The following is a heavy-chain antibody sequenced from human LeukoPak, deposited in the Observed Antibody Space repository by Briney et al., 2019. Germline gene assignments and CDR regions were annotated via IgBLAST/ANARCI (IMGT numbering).Heavy chain of an antibody. CDR2: ISERGGST. CDR3: AKRGIVIRAVIIIGFHKEAYYFDY. V-gene: IGHV3-23*01. Sequence: GSLRLSCVVSGITLSNYGMSWVRQAPGKGLEWVSGISERGGSTNYADSVKGRFIISRDTSKNTVYLQMNSLRVEDTAVYFCAKRGIVIRAVIIIGFHKEAYYFDYWGQGILVTVSS. J-gene: IGHJ4*02. D-gene: IGHD3-10*01. CDR1: GITLSNYG.